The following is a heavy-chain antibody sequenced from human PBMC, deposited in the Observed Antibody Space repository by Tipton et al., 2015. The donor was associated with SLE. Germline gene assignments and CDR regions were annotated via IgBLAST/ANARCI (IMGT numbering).Heavy chain of an antibody. V-gene: IGHV4-39*07. CDR1: GGSISSSSYY. CDR3: ARGPPFDY. CDR2: IYYSGST. J-gene: IGHJ4*02. Sequence: TLFLTCTVSGGSISSSSYYWGWIRQPPGKGLEWIGSIYYSGSTYYNPSLKSRVTISVDTSKNQFSLKLSSVTAADTAVYYCARGPPFDYWGQGTLVTVSS.